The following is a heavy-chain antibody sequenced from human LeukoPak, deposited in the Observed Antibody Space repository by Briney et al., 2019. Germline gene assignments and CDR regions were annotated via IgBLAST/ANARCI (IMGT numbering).Heavy chain of an antibody. J-gene: IGHJ3*02. CDR2: IYYSGST. Sequence: SETLSLTCTVSGGSISSNYWSWIRQPPGKGLEWIGYIYYSGSTNYNPSLKSRVTISVDTSKNQFSLKLSSVTAADTAVYYCARERYQLRLSGDAFDIWGQGTMVTVSS. D-gene: IGHD2-2*01. CDR3: ARERYQLRLSGDAFDI. V-gene: IGHV4-59*01. CDR1: GGSISSNY.